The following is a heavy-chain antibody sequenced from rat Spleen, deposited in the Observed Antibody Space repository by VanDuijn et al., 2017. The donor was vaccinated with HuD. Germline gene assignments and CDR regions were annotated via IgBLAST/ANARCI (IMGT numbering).Heavy chain of an antibody. CDR1: GYSITSNY. CDR3: ARSRSQSYYSSYIDYLDY. J-gene: IGHJ2*01. V-gene: IGHV3-1*01. CDR2: ISYSGRT. D-gene: IGHD1-2*01. Sequence: EVQLQESGPGLVKPSQSLYLTCSVTGYSITSNYWGWIRKFPGNKMEWMGYISYSGRTSYNPSLKSRISITRDTSKNQFFLQLNSVTTEDTATYSCARSRSQSYYSSYIDYLDYWGQGVMVTVSS.